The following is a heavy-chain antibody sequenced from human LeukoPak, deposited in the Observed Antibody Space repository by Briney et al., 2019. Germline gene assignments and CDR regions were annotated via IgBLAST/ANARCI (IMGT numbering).Heavy chain of an antibody. Sequence: AGGSLRLSCAASGFTFSSYGMHWVRQAPGKGLEWVAVIWYDGSNKYYADSVKGRFTISRDNSKNTLYLQMNSLRAEGTAVYYCAKGGWFGELFPLDYWGQGTLVTVSS. CDR2: IWYDGSNK. J-gene: IGHJ4*02. V-gene: IGHV3-33*06. CDR3: AKGGWFGELFPLDY. CDR1: GFTFSSYG. D-gene: IGHD3-10*01.